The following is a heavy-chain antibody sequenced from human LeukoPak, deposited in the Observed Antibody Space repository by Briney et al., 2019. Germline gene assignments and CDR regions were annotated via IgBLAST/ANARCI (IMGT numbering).Heavy chain of an antibody. Sequence: GGSLRLSCAASGFTFSSYEMNWVRQAPGKGLEWLSYISSSGSTIYYADSVKGRFTISRDNAKNSLYLQMNSLRAEDTAVYYCAGGTGYCGGDCYSGFDYWGQGTLVTVSS. CDR2: ISSSGSTI. CDR3: AGGTGYCGGDCYSGFDY. D-gene: IGHD2-21*02. V-gene: IGHV3-48*03. CDR1: GFTFSSYE. J-gene: IGHJ4*02.